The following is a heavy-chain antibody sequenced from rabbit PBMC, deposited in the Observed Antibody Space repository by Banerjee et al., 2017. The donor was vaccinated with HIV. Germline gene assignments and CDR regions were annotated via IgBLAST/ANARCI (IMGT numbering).Heavy chain of an antibody. CDR3: ARQVHSTNGDSNL. CDR1: GFSFSSSYY. CDR2: IYTGSGSA. V-gene: IGHV1S40*01. J-gene: IGHJ4*01. Sequence: QSLEESGGDLVKPGASLTLTCTASGFSFSSSYYMSWVRQAPGKGLEYIACIYTGSGSAWYASWAKGRFTISKTSSTTVTLQMTSLTAADTATYFCARQVHSTNGDSNLWGQGTLVTVS. D-gene: IGHD2-1*01.